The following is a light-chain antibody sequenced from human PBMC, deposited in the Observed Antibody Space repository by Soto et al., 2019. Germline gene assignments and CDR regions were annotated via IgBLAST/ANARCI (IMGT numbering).Light chain of an antibody. CDR3: QQSYSTLLT. V-gene: IGKV1-39*01. J-gene: IGKJ4*01. Sequence: DIQMTQSPSSLPASLGDRVTITVRASQSISSYLNWYQQKPGKAPKLLIYAASSLQSGVPSRFSGSGSGTDFTLTISSLQPEDFATYYCQQSYSTLLTFGGGTKVDIK. CDR1: QSISSY. CDR2: AAS.